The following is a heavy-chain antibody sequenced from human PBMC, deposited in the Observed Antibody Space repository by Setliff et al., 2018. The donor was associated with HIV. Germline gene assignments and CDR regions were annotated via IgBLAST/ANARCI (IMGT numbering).Heavy chain of an antibody. J-gene: IGHJ4*02. Sequence: PSETLSLTCTVSGGSISSSSCYWGWIRQPPGKGLEWIGSIYYSGSTYYNPSLKSRVTISVDTSKNQFSLKLSSVTAADTAVYYCASPASGGSSGQYHYWGQGTLVTVSS. CDR1: GGSISSSSCY. D-gene: IGHD6-19*01. V-gene: IGHV4-39*01. CDR2: IYYSGST. CDR3: ASPASGGSSGQYHY.